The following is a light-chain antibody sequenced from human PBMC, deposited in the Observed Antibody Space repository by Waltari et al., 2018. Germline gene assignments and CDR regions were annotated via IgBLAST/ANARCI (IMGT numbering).Light chain of an antibody. CDR2: GTF. V-gene: IGKV3-20*01. CDR3: QQYGSSPFT. Sequence: EIVLTQSPGTLSLSPGEGATLSCRTSQTIRTTYLAWYQQKPGQAPTLLIYGTFSRATGIPDRFTGSGSGTDFTLTISRLEPEDFAVYYCQQYGSSPFTFGPGTKVDIK. J-gene: IGKJ3*01. CDR1: QTIRTTY.